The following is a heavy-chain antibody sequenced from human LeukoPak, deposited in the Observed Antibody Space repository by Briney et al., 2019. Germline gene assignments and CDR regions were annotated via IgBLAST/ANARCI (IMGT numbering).Heavy chain of an antibody. CDR3: ARDLSSGYYYGY. J-gene: IGHJ4*02. Sequence: GASVKVSCKASGGTFSSYAISWVRQAPGQGLEWVGRIIPILGIANYAQKFQGRVTITADKSTSTAYLELSSLRSEDRAGYYCARDLSSGYYYGYWGQGTLVTVSS. D-gene: IGHD3-22*01. V-gene: IGHV1-69*04. CDR1: GGTFSSYA. CDR2: IIPILGIA.